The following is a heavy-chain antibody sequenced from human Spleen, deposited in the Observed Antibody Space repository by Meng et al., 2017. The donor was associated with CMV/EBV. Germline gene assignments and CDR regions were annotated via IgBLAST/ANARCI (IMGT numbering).Heavy chain of an antibody. CDR1: GFTFSSYS. J-gene: IGHJ4*02. CDR2: ISSSSSYI. D-gene: IGHD3-10*01. V-gene: IGHV3-21*01. Sequence: EVQLVESGGXLVKPGGXLRLSCAASGFTFSSYSMNWVRQAPGKGLEWVSSISSSSSYIYYADSVKGRFTISRDNAKNSLYLQMNSLRAEDTAVYYCARGKSGITMVRGYYFDYGGQGTLVTVSS. CDR3: ARGKSGITMVRGYYFDY.